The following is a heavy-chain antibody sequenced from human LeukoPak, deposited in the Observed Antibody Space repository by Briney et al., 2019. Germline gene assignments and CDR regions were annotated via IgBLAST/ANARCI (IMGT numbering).Heavy chain of an antibody. CDR3: ARDIGMVRGPPSGY. CDR1: GYTFTSYG. D-gene: IGHD3-10*01. CDR2: ISAYNGNT. J-gene: IGHJ4*02. V-gene: IGHV1-18*01. Sequence: ASVKVSCKASGYTFTSYGISWVRQAPGQGLEWMGWISAYNGNTNYARKLQGRVTMTTDTSTSTAYMELRSLRSDDTAVYYCARDIGMVRGPPSGYWGQGTLVTVSS.